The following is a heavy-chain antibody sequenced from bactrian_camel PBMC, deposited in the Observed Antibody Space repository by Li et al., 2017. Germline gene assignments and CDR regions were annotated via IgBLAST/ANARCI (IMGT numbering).Heavy chain of an antibody. J-gene: IGHJ4*01. D-gene: IGHD6*01. V-gene: IGHV3S40*01. CDR1: GFTFSGSE. Sequence: VQLVESGGGLAEPGQSLRLSCEASGFTFSGSEMGWVRQAPGKELEWVSLISTTGSVVTYADSVKGRFTISKDNAGNSLFLHMTNLKPEDTAMYYCAGREAIRRPCTTVTLAYDYNYWGQGTQVTVS. CDR3: AGREAIRRPCTTVTLAYDYNY. CDR2: ISTTGSVV.